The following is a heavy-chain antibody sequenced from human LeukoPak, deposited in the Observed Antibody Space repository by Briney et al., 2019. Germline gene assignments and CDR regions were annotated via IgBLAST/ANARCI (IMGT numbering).Heavy chain of an antibody. CDR1: GFTFSDYY. CDR3: AKERGYCSSTSCRYYFDY. V-gene: IGHV3-23*01. D-gene: IGHD2-2*01. CDR2: ISGSGGST. Sequence: GGSLRLSCAASGFTFSDYYMSWIRQAPGKGLEWVSAISGSGGSTYYADSVKGRFTISRDNSKNTLYLQMNSLRAEDTAVYYCAKERGYCSSTSCRYYFDYWGQGTLVTVSS. J-gene: IGHJ4*02.